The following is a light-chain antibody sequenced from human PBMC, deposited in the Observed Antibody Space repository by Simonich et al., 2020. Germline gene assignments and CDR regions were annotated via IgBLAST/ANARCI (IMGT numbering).Light chain of an antibody. V-gene: IGKV4-1*01. CDR2: WAS. Sequence: DIVMTQSPDSLAVSLGERATIYCTSSQIVLYSSTNKNYLAWYQQKPGQPPKRLIYWASTRESGGPDRFRGSGSGTDFTLTISSLQAEDVAVYYCQQYYSTPYTFGQGTKLEIK. J-gene: IGKJ2*01. CDR1: QIVLYSSTNKNY. CDR3: QQYYSTPYT.